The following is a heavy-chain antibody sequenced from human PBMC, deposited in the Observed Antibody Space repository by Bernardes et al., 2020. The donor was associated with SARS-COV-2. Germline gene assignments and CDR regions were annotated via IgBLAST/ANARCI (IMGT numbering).Heavy chain of an antibody. D-gene: IGHD2-2*01. V-gene: IGHV3-13*01. CDR1: GFTFSSYD. CDR3: ARAAIGGTYYYYYALDV. Sequence: GGSLRLSCAASGFTFSSYDMHWFRQATGKGLEWVSAIGTAGDTYYPGSVKGRFTISRENAKNSLYLQMNSLRAGDTAVYYCARAAIGGTYYYYYALDVWGQGTTVTVSS. CDR2: IGTAGDT. J-gene: IGHJ6*02.